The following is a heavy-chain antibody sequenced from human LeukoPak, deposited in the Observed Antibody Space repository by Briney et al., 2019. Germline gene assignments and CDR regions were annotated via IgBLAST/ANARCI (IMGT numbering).Heavy chain of an antibody. J-gene: IGHJ4*02. CDR2: VRYDGSKE. CDR1: GFTFSSYG. D-gene: IGHD6-19*01. CDR3: AKIWLGRAVMTDRSDY. Sequence: PGGSLRLSCAASGFTFSSYGMHWVRQSPGKGLEWVAFVRYDGSKEYYADSVKGRFTISRGNSKNTLRLQMNSLRPEDTALYYCAKIWLGRAVMTDRSDYWGRGTLVTVSS. V-gene: IGHV3-30*02.